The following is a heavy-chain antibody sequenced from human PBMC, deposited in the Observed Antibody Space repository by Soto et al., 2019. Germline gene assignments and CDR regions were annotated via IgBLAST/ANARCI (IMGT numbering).Heavy chain of an antibody. J-gene: IGHJ6*02. Sequence: QVQLVQSGAEVKKPGSSVKVSCKASGGTFSSYAISWVRQAPGQGLEWMGGIIPIFGTANYAQKFQGRVTSPSAQSTITAYIELSSLRSEPTAVYYCAGHCGGDCSSLISSYYSGMDVWGQGTTVTVSS. CDR1: GGTFSSYA. D-gene: IGHD2-21*02. CDR2: IIPIFGTA. CDR3: AGHCGGDCSSLISSYYSGMDV. V-gene: IGHV1-69*05.